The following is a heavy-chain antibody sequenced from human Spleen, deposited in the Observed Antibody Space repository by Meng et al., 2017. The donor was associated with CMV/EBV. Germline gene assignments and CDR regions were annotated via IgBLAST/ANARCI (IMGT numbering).Heavy chain of an antibody. Sequence: QVPPQESGPGLLKPSQTLSLTCTVSGGSISSGDYYWSWIRQPPGKGLEWIGYIYYSGSTYYNPSLKSRVTISVDTSKNQFSLKLSSVTAADTAVYYCARVAQLAAAGTILSLNWFDPWGQGTLVTVSS. D-gene: IGHD6-13*01. CDR2: IYYSGST. V-gene: IGHV4-30-4*08. J-gene: IGHJ5*02. CDR3: ARVAQLAAAGTILSLNWFDP. CDR1: GGSISSGDYY.